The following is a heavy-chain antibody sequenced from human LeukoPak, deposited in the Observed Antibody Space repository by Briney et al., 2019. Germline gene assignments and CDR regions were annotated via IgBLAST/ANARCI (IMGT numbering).Heavy chain of an antibody. V-gene: IGHV4-59*01. Sequence: PSETLSLTCTVSGGSISGYYWSWIRQPPGKGLEWIGYIYYSGSTNYNPSLKSRVTISVDTSKNQFSLKLSSVTAADTAVYYSARESYVLWYRGQGTLVTVSS. CDR3: ARESYVLWY. CDR1: GGSISGYY. CDR2: IYYSGST. D-gene: IGHD3-16*01. J-gene: IGHJ4*02.